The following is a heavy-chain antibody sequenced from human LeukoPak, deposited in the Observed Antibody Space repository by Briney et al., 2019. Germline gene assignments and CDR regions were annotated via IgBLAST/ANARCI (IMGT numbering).Heavy chain of an antibody. V-gene: IGHV1-18*01. J-gene: IGHJ4*02. CDR3: ARDQNRWLSLYFDY. D-gene: IGHD3-22*01. Sequence: ASVKVSCKASGYNFATYGITWVRQAPGQGLEWMGWLNVYNGNTSSAQKIKGRVTMTTDTSTTTVYMELRSLRSDDTAVYYCARDQNRWLSLYFDYWGQGTLVTVSS. CDR1: GYNFATYG. CDR2: LNVYNGNT.